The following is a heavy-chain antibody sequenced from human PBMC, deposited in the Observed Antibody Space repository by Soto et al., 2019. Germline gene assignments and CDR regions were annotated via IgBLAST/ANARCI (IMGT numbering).Heavy chain of an antibody. CDR1: GFAFSEYS. CDR2: ISGSSGVI. Sequence: KPGGSLRLSCAASGFAFSEYSMAWVRQAPGKGPEWVSYISGSSGVIYYVDSVKGRFTVSRDNAKNSLFLQMNSLRQEDTAVYYCAREEVRGIIRWFDPWGQGTRVTVSS. CDR3: AREEVRGIIRWFDP. V-gene: IGHV3-21*06. J-gene: IGHJ5*02. D-gene: IGHD3-10*01.